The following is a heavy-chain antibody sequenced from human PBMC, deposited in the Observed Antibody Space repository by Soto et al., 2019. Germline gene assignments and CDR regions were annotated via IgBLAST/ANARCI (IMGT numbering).Heavy chain of an antibody. V-gene: IGHV1-18*01. D-gene: IGHD3-22*01. Sequence: ASVKVSCKASGYTFTSYGISWVRQAPGQGLEWMGWISAYNGNTNYAQKLQGRVTMTTDTSTSTAYMELRSLRSDDTAVYYCSTGMEDSSGSPLPDAFDIWGQGTMVTVSS. CDR3: STGMEDSSGSPLPDAFDI. J-gene: IGHJ3*02. CDR1: GYTFTSYG. CDR2: ISAYNGNT.